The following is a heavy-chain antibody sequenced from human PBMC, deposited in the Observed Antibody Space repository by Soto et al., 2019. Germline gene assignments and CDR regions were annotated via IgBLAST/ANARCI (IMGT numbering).Heavy chain of an antibody. CDR1: GFTFSSYG. D-gene: IGHD3-22*01. Sequence: PGGSLRLSCAASGFTFSSYGMHWVRQAPGKGLEWVAVIWYDGSNKYYADSVKGRFTIPRDNSKNTLYLQMNSLRAEDTAVYYCARDQGDSSGPVDYWGQGTLVTVSS. CDR3: ARDQGDSSGPVDY. CDR2: IWYDGSNK. J-gene: IGHJ4*02. V-gene: IGHV3-33*01.